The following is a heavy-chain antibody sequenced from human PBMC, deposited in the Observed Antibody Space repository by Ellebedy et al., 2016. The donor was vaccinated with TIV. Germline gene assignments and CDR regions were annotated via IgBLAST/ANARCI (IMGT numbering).Heavy chain of an antibody. CDR2: ISDSGGNT. D-gene: IGHD3-10*01. V-gene: IGHV3-23*01. CDR1: GFTFSSYA. CDR3: ARDSGRRRRWDNDY. J-gene: IGHJ4*02. Sequence: GESLKIFCVASGFTFSSYAMCWVRQAPGKGLEWVSTISDSGGNTHFPDSVKGRFTISRDNSRNTVYLQRNNLRAEDTAVYYCARDSGRRRRWDNDYWGQGTLVTVSS.